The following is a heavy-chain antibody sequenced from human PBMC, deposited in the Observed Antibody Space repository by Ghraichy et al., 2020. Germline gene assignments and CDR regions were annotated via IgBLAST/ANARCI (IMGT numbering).Heavy chain of an antibody. CDR2: ISYDGSNK. J-gene: IGHJ5*02. CDR3: ARDHGWRYSSGPGVP. D-gene: IGHD6-19*01. Sequence: GGSLRLSCAASGFTFSSYAMHWVRQAPGKGLEWVAVISYDGSNKYYADSVKGRFTISRDNSKNTLYLQMNSLRAEDTAVYYCARDHGWRYSSGPGVPWGQGTLVTVSS. CDR1: GFTFSSYA. V-gene: IGHV3-30*04.